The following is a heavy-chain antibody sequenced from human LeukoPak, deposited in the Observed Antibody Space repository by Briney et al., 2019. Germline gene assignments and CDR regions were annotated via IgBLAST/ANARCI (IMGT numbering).Heavy chain of an antibody. CDR2: IYTTGNT. CDR3: ARDRRRDQTPGYFDY. CDR1: GASISDCY. J-gene: IGHJ4*02. V-gene: IGHV4-4*07. D-gene: IGHD2-15*01. Sequence: SETLSLTCTVSGASISDCYWNWIRQPAGKGLEWIGRIYTTGNTNYNPSLKSRVTMSVDTPKNQFSLELTSVTAADTAVYYCARDRRRDQTPGYFDYWGQGTLVTVSS.